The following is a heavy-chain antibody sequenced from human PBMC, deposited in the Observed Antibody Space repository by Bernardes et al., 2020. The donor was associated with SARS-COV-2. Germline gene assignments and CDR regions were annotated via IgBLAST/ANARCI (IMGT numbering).Heavy chain of an antibody. Sequence: GGSLRLSCAASGFTFDDYAMHWVRQAPGKGLEWVSGISWNSGSIGYADSVKGRFTISRDNAKNSLYLQMNSLRAEDTALYYCAKDMADGYYDILTVYPSGWYFDLWGRGTLVTVSS. J-gene: IGHJ2*01. CDR1: GFTFDDYA. V-gene: IGHV3-9*01. CDR2: ISWNSGSI. CDR3: AKDMADGYYDILTVYPSGWYFDL. D-gene: IGHD3-9*01.